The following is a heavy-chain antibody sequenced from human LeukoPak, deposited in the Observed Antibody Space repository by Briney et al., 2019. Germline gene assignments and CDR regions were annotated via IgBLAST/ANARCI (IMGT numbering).Heavy chain of an antibody. CDR2: IIPIFGTA. CDR1: GGTFSSYA. Sequence: EASVKVSCKASGGTFSSYAISWVRQAPGQGLEWMGGIIPIFGTANYAQKFQGRVTITADESTRTAYMELSSLRSEDTAVYYCASHYYDSSGYYYGFDYWGQGTLVTVSS. D-gene: IGHD3-22*01. J-gene: IGHJ4*02. V-gene: IGHV1-69*13. CDR3: ASHYYDSSGYYYGFDY.